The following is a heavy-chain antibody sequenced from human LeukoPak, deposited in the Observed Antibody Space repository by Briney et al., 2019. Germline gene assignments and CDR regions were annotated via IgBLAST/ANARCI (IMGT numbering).Heavy chain of an antibody. CDR3: ARGGWQIQLWNDAFDF. V-gene: IGHV4-61*01. D-gene: IGHD5-18*01. CDR2: ISDSGST. Sequence: SETLSLSCTVSGGSVSSGSYYWSWIRQPPGKGLEWVGCISDSGSTNYNPSLKSRVTISVDTSKNQFSLKLTSVTAADTAVYYCARGGWQIQLWNDAFDFWGQGTLVTVSS. J-gene: IGHJ3*01. CDR1: GGSVSSGSYY.